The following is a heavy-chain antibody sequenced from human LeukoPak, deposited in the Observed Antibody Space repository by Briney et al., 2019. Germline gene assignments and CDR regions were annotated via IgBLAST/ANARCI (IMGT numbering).Heavy chain of an antibody. CDR2: IYYSGST. V-gene: IGHV4-31*03. CDR3: ARIAVAGTGLVY. J-gene: IGHJ4*02. CDR1: GGSISSGGYY. D-gene: IGHD6-19*01. Sequence: SQTLSLTCTVSGGSISSGGYYWSWIRQHPGKGLEWIGYIYYSGSTYYNPSLKSRVTIQVDTSKNQFSLKLSSVTAADTAVYYCARIAVAGTGLVYWGQGTLVTVSS.